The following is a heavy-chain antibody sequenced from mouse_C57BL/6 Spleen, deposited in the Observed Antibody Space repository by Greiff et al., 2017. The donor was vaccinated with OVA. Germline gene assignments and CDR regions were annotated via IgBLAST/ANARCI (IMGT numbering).Heavy chain of an antibody. CDR1: GFTFTDYE. CDR3: TSMITSERYFDD. CDR2: IDPETGGT. Sequence: VKLQQSGAELVRPGASVTLSCKASGFTFTDYEMHWVKQTPVHGLEWIGAIDPETGGTAYNQKFQGKAILTADKSSSTAYMQLRSLTSEDSAVYYCTSMITSERYFDDWGKGTTVTVSS. V-gene: IGHV1-15*01. D-gene: IGHD2-4*01. J-gene: IGHJ1*03.